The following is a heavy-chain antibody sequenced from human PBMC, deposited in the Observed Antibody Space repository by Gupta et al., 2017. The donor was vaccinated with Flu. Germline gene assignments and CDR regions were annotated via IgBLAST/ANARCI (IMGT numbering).Heavy chain of an antibody. CDR2: IYYSGST. J-gene: IGHJ4*02. CDR1: GGSISSSSYY. Sequence: QLQLQESGPGLVKPSETLSLTCTVSGGSISSSSYYWGWIRQPPGQGLEWIGSIYYSGSTYYNPSLKSRVTISVDTSKNQFSLKLSSVTAADTAVYYCARRGITMVRGLDWGQGTLVTVSS. D-gene: IGHD3-10*01. CDR3: ARRGITMVRGLD. V-gene: IGHV4-39*01.